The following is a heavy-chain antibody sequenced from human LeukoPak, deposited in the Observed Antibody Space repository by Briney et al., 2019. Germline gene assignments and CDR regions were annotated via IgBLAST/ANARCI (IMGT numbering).Heavy chain of an antibody. CDR1: GGSISSYY. CDR2: IYSSGST. Sequence: KPSETLSLTCTVSGGSISSYYWSWIRQPAGKGLEWIGRIYSSGSTNYNPSLKSRVTMSVDTSKNQCSLKLSSVTAADTAVYYCARDVVVPATANYYHYYYYMDVWGKGTAVTVSS. V-gene: IGHV4-4*07. CDR3: ARDVVVPATANYYHYYYYMDV. D-gene: IGHD2-2*01. J-gene: IGHJ6*03.